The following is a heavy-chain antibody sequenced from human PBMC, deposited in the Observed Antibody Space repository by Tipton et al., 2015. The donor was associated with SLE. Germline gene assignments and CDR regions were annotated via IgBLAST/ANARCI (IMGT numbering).Heavy chain of an antibody. CDR3: AKDYDNSSGWTVGH. CDR1: GFTFSRYG. V-gene: IGHV3-30*02. J-gene: IGHJ1*01. Sequence: SGFTFSRYGMHWVRQAPGKGLEWVAFIRYDGSTKYYADSVKGRFTISRDNAKNSLYLQMNSLRAEDTAVYYCAKDYDNSSGWTVGHWGQGTLVTVSS. CDR2: IRYDGSTK. D-gene: IGHD6-19*01.